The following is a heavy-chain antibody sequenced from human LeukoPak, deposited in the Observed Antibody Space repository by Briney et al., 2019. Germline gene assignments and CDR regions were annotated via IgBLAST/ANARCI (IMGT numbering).Heavy chain of an antibody. CDR2: IIPILGIA. D-gene: IGHD2-2*01. CDR3: ARDTGYCSSTSCLNWFDP. V-gene: IGHV1-69*04. Sequence: SVKVSCKASGGTFSSYTISWVRQAPGQGLEWMGRIIPILGIANYAQKFQGRVTITADKSTSTAYMELSSLRSEDTAVYYCARDTGYCSSTSCLNWFDPWGQGTLVIVSS. J-gene: IGHJ5*02. CDR1: GGTFSSYT.